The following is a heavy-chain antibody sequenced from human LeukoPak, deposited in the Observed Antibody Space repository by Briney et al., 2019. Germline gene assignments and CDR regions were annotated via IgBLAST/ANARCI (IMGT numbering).Heavy chain of an antibody. CDR1: GGSISSYY. CDR3: ARARSRGYCSSTSCYYFDY. CDR2: IYCSGST. D-gene: IGHD2-2*01. J-gene: IGHJ4*02. V-gene: IGHV4-59*01. Sequence: SETLSLTCTVSGGSISSYYWSWILQPPGKGLEWIGYIYCSGSTNYNPSLKSRVTISVDTSKNQFSLKLSSVTAADTAVYYCARARSRGYCSSTSCYYFDYWGQGALVTVSS.